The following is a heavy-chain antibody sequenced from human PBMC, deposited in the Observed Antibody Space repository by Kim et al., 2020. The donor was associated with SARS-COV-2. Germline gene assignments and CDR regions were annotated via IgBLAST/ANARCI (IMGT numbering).Heavy chain of an antibody. CDR2: VKQDQSAR. CDR3: ARLNWGMDRFFDP. V-gene: IGHV3-7*01. D-gene: IGHD3-16*01. CDR1: GFTFSDYW. Sequence: GGSLRLSCAASGFTFSDYWMSWLRQPPGKGLEWVANVKQDQSARYVVDSVKGRFTISRDNAKNSLYLQMDSLRVEDTAVYYCARLNWGMDRFFDPWGQGTLVTVSS. J-gene: IGHJ5*02.